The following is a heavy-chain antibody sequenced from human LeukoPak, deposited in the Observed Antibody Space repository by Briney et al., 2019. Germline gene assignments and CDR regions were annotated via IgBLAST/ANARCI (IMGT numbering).Heavy chain of an antibody. D-gene: IGHD3-3*01. Sequence: SQTLSLTCTVSGGSISSGGYYWSWIRQHPXXXXXWIGXIYYSGXXXXXXXXXXXVTXXVDTSKNQFXLKLTSVTAADTAVYYCARDRYDSYPMDVWGQGTTVTVSS. CDR2: IYYSGXX. CDR1: GGSISSGGYY. J-gene: IGHJ6*02. CDR3: ARDRYDSYPMDV. V-gene: IGHV4-31*03.